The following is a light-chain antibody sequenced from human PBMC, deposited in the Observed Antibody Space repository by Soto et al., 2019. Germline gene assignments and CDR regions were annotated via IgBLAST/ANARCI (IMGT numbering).Light chain of an antibody. Sequence: QSVLTQPPSASGTPGQRVSISCSGSSSNIGNNFVYWYQLVPGTAPKLLIYRNNQRPSGVPDRFSGSRAGASASLAISGLRSEDEAAYYCAAWDEGLSGRGVFGGGTKLTVL. CDR1: SSNIGNNF. CDR2: RNN. CDR3: AAWDEGLSGRGV. V-gene: IGLV1-47*01. J-gene: IGLJ2*01.